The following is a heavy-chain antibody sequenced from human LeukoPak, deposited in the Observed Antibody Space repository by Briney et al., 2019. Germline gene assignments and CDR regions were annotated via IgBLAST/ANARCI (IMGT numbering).Heavy chain of an antibody. Sequence: PSETLSLTCTVSGGSISSSSYYWGWIRQPPGKGLEWIGSIYYSGSTYYNPSLKSRVTISVDTSKNQFSLKLSSVTAADTAVYYCARGQMRVYYYDSSGYSDDAFDIWGQGTMVTVSS. D-gene: IGHD3-22*01. CDR2: IYYSGST. CDR3: ARGQMRVYYYDSSGYSDDAFDI. J-gene: IGHJ3*02. V-gene: IGHV4-39*07. CDR1: GGSISSSSYY.